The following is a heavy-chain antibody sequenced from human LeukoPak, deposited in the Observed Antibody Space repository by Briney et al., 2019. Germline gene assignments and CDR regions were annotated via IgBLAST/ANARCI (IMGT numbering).Heavy chain of an antibody. CDR3: ARHAYCGGDCADHFDY. Sequence: SETLSLTCTVSDSSISSYYWSWIRQPPGKGLEWIGYIYYSGSTNYNPSLKSRVTISVNTSKNQFSLKLSSVTAADTAVYYCARHAYCGGDCADHFDYWGQGTLVTVSS. CDR2: IYYSGST. D-gene: IGHD2-21*02. V-gene: IGHV4-59*08. CDR1: DSSISSYY. J-gene: IGHJ4*02.